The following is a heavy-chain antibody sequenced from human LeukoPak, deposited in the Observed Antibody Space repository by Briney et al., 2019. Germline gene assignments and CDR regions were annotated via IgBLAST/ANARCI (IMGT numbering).Heavy chain of an antibody. D-gene: IGHD3-10*01. V-gene: IGHV4-38-2*02. CDR2: IYHSGST. CDR3: AREKRRYYYGSGSQGP. CDR1: GYSISSGYY. Sequence: SETLSLTCTVSGYSISSGYYWGWIRQPPGKGLEWIGSIYHSGSTYYNPSLKSRVTISVDTSKNQFSLKLSSVTAADTAVYYCAREKRRYYYGSGSQGPWGQGTLVTVSS. J-gene: IGHJ5*02.